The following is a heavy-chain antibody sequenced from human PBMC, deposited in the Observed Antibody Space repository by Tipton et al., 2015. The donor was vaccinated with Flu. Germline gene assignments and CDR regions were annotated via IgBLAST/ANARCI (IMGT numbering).Heavy chain of an antibody. J-gene: IGHJ4*02. Sequence: SLRLSCAASGFIFSTYAMSWVRQAPGKGLELVSVIYGSGDSTYYADSVKGRFTISRDNSKNTLYLQMNSLRAEDTAVYYCAKDLSAPPAWYFDCWGQGTLVTVSS. CDR1: GFIFSTYA. V-gene: IGHV3-23*01. CDR2: IYGSGDST. CDR3: AKDLSAPPAWYFDC. D-gene: IGHD6-25*01.